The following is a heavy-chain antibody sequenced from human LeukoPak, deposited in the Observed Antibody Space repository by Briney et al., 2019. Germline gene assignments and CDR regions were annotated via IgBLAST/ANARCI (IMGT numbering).Heavy chain of an antibody. CDR1: GYSFTSYW. J-gene: IGHJ4*02. CDR2: IYPGDSDT. CDR3: ARREIPSSGWDY. D-gene: IGHD6-19*01. V-gene: IGHV5-51*01. Sequence: GESLKISCKGPGYSFTSYWIGWVRQMPGKGLEWMGIIYPGDSDTKYSPAFQGHVTISADKSINTAYLQWSSLKASDTAMYYCARREIPSSGWDYWGQGTLVTVSS.